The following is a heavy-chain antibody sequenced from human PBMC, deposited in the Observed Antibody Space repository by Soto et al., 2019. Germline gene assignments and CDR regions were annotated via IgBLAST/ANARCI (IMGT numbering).Heavy chain of an antibody. D-gene: IGHD4-17*01. J-gene: IGHJ6*02. V-gene: IGHV3-21*01. CDR3: ARCSGVAYGGTYYYYYGMDV. CDR1: GFTFSSYS. CDR2: ISSSSSYI. Sequence: GGSLRLSCAASGFTFSSYSMNWVRQAPGKGLEWVSSISSSSSYIYYADSVKGRFTISRDNAKNSLYLQMNSLRAEDTAVYYCARCSGVAYGGTYYYYYGMDVWGQGTTVTVSS.